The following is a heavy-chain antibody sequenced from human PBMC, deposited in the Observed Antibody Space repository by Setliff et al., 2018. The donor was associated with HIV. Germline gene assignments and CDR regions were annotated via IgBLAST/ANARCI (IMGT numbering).Heavy chain of an antibody. Sequence: PGGSLRLSCAVSGFIFNTYSMNWVRQAPGKGLEWVSYIGGIGSAIYYADSVKGRFTISRDNAKNSLYLQLNSLRAEDTAVYYCVRSFQGGCFDSWGQGTQVTVSS. J-gene: IGHJ4*03. CDR1: GFIFNTYS. CDR3: VRSFQGGCFDS. V-gene: IGHV3-48*01. CDR2: IGGIGSAI.